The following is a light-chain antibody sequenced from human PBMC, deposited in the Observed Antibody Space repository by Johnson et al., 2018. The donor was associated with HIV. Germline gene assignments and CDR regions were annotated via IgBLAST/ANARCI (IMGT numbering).Light chain of an antibody. CDR1: SSNIGNNF. V-gene: IGLV1-51*01. CDR3: GTWDSSLSAGF. CDR2: DNN. J-gene: IGLJ1*01. Sequence: QSVLTQPPSVSAAPGQKVTISCSGSSSNIGNNFVSWYQQFPGTAPKLLIYDNNKRPSEIPDRFSGSKSGTSATLVITGLPPGDEADYYCGTWDSSLSAGFFGTGTKVTVL.